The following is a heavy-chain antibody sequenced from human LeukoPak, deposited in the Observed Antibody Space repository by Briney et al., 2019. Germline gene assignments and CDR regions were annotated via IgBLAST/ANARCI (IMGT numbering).Heavy chain of an antibody. CDR1: GFSIETYP. V-gene: IGHV3-21*05. D-gene: IGHD5-18*01. J-gene: IGHJ4*02. CDR2: IGSDVPDI. CDR3: ARGDSYGSYFDH. Sequence: GGSLRLSCAASGFSIETYPMNWVRQAPGKGLEWVAFIGSDVPDIDYADSVKGRFTISRDNAKNSLYLQMNSLRAEDTAVYYCARGDSYGSYFDHWGQGTLVTVSS.